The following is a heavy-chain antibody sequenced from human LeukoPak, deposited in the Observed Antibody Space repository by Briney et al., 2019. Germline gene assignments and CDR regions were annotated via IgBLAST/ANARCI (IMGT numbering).Heavy chain of an antibody. CDR2: IYPGDSDT. Sequence: GESLKISCKGSGYSFTNYWIGWVRQMPGKGLEWMGIIYPGDSDTRYSPSFQGQVTISADKSISTAYLQWSSLKASDTAMYYCAGPVGVATNQEGDDAFDIWGQGTMVTVSS. J-gene: IGHJ3*02. D-gene: IGHD5-24*01. CDR3: AGPVGVATNQEGDDAFDI. V-gene: IGHV5-51*01. CDR1: GYSFTNYW.